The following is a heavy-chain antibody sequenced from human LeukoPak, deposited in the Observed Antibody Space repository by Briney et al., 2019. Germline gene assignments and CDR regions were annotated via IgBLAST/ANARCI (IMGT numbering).Heavy chain of an antibody. J-gene: IGHJ6*02. Sequence: GGSLRLSCTASPFTFSDYSMSWIRQAPGKGLEWVSYISGSGNTIYYADSVKGRFTISRDNAKISLYLQMNSLRAEDTAVYYCARDGSTMVRGGDYYGMDVWGQGTTVTVSS. CDR1: PFTFSDYS. CDR2: ISGSGNTI. D-gene: IGHD3-10*01. CDR3: ARDGSTMVRGGDYYGMDV. V-gene: IGHV3-11*04.